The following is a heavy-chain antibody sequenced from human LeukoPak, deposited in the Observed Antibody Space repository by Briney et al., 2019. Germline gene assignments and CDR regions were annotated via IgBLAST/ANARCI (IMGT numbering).Heavy chain of an antibody. CDR3: AKNPDYQLLYGGNWFDP. J-gene: IGHJ5*02. V-gene: IGHV3-23*01. D-gene: IGHD2-2*02. CDR2: ISGSGGSA. CDR1: GFTFSSYA. Sequence: NPGGSLRLSCAASGFTFSSYAMSWVRQAPGKGLEWVSAISGSGGSAYYADSVKGRFTVSRDNSKNTLYLQMNSLRAEDTAVYYCAKNPDYQLLYGGNWFDPWGQGTLVTVSS.